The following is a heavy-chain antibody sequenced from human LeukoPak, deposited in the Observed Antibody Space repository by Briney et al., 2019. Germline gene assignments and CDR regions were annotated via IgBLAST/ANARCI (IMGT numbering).Heavy chain of an antibody. D-gene: IGHD6-13*01. Sequence: GGSLRLSCAASGFTVSSNYMSRIRQAPGKGLEWVSYISSSGSTIYYADSVKGRFTITRDNAKNSLYLQMNSLRAEDTAVYYCARREYSSSWYYFDYWGQGTLVTVSS. CDR1: GFTVSSNY. J-gene: IGHJ4*02. V-gene: IGHV3-11*01. CDR2: ISSSGSTI. CDR3: ARREYSSSWYYFDY.